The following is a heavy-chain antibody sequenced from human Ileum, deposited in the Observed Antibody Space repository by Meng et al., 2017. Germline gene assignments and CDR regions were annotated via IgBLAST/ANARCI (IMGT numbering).Heavy chain of an antibody. CDR3: ARDHWGSLDY. Sequence: HVQAAGPGLVRPSETLSLICAVSGGAVSSSGYQCGWIRQPPGKGLEWIGYASTNYNPSLKSRVTISVDTSKNQFSLKLTSVTAADTAVYYCARDHWGSLDYWGQGVLVTVSS. CDR1: GGAVSSSGYQ. D-gene: IGHD7-27*01. V-gene: IGHV4-61*08. J-gene: IGHJ4*02. CDR2: AST.